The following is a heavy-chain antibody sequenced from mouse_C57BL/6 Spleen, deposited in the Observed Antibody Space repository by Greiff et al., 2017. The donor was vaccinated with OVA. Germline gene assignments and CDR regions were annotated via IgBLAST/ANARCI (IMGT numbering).Heavy chain of an antibody. V-gene: IGHV1-61*01. J-gene: IGHJ2*01. CDR2: IYPSDSET. CDR3: AREDYSHFDY. Sequence: VQLQQPGAELVRPGSSVKLSCKASGYTFTSYWMDWVKQRPGQGLEWIGNIYPSDSETHYNQKFKDKATLTVDKSSSTAYMQLSSLTSEDSAVYYCAREDYSHFDYWGQGTTLTVSS. D-gene: IGHD1-1*01. CDR1: GYTFTSYW.